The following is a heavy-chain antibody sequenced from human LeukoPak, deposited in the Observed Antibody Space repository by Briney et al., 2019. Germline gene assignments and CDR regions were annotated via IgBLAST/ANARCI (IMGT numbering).Heavy chain of an antibody. CDR1: GGTFSSYA. V-gene: IGHV1-69*13. D-gene: IGHD3-16*02. J-gene: IGHJ4*02. CDR3: AGGPLGDYVWGSYRYTVDY. CDR2: IIPIFGTA. Sequence: SVKVSCKASGGTFSSYAISWVRQAPGQGLEWMGGIIPIFGTANYAQKFQGRVTITADESTSTAYMELSSLRSEDTAVYYCAGGPLGDYVWGSYRYTVDYWGQGTLVTVSS.